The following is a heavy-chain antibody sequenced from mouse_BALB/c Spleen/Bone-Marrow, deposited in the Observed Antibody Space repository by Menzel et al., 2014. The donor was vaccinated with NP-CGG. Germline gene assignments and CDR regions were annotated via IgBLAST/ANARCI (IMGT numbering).Heavy chain of an antibody. CDR2: INPDSRTI. CDR3: ARPDYYGYLNY. V-gene: IGHV4-1*02. Sequence: DVMLVESGGGLVQPGGSLKFSCAASGFDFSRYWMSWVRQAPGKGLEWIEEINPDSRTINYSPSLKDKFIISRDNAKNTLYLRLNKVRSEDTALYYCARPDYYGYLNYWGQGTTLTVSS. J-gene: IGHJ2*01. D-gene: IGHD1-1*01. CDR1: GFDFSRYW.